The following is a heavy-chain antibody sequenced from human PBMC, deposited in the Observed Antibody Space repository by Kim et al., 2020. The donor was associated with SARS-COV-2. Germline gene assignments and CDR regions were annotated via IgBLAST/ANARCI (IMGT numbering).Heavy chain of an antibody. J-gene: IGHJ4*02. Sequence: GGSLRLSCAASGFTFRSCAMSWVRQAPGKGLEWVSGISGSGGTTYYADTVKGRFTISRDNSKNTLYLQMNSLRAADTAVYFCAKETGWLATSFDYWGQGTLATVSS. V-gene: IGHV3-23*01. CDR2: ISGSGGTT. CDR1: GFTFRSCA. CDR3: AKETGWLATSFDY. D-gene: IGHD5-12*01.